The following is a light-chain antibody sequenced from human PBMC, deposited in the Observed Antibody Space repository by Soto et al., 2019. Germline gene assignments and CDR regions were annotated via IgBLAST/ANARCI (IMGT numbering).Light chain of an antibody. CDR2: IAS. V-gene: IGKV1-12*01. CDR3: QQSKSFPLT. J-gene: IGKJ4*01. Sequence: DIQMTQSPSSVSASVGDRVTITCRASQDINSWLTWYQQKPGKAPKVLIYIASRLQPGVPSRFSGRGSGTDFSLTISNLQPEDLATYFCQQSKSFPLTFGGGTKVDIK. CDR1: QDINSW.